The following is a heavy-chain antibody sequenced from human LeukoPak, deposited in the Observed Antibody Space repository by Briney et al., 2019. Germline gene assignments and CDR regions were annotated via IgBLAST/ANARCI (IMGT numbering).Heavy chain of an antibody. J-gene: IGHJ4*02. CDR1: GVSIGSHY. V-gene: IGHV4-59*11. CDR3: ARDAY. Sequence: SETLSLTCTVSGVSIGSHYWSWIRQSPGKGLEWIGCVYNSGTTVYNPSLTGRVTISVDTSKNQYSLNLRSVTAADAAVYYCARDAYGGQGILVTASS. CDR2: VYNSGTT.